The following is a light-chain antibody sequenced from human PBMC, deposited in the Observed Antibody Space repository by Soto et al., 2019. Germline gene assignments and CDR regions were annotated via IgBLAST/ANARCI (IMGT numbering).Light chain of an antibody. CDR1: SRDGGNYNY. CDR3: SSYTTTSTIYV. CDR2: EVS. J-gene: IGLJ1*01. V-gene: IGLV2-14*01. Sequence: QSVLTQPASVSGSPGQSITISCTGTSRDGGNYNYVSWYQQDPGKAPKLIIYEVSNRPSGVSSRFSGSKSDNTASLTISGLQAEDEADYYCSSYTTTSTIYVFGTGTKVTVL.